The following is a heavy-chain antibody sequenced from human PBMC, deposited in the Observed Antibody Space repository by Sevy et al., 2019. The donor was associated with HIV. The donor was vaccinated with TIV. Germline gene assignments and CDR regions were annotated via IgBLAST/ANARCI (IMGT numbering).Heavy chain of an antibody. Sequence: GGSLRLSCKPSGFTFTSYAMNWVRQAPGKGLDWISTIYGSGGVTYYADSVKGRFTISRDKSKNTLYLQMNSMRTEDTALYYCAGGRYDSSGSFDALDIWGQGTMVTVSS. CDR3: AGGRYDSSGSFDALDI. J-gene: IGHJ3*02. D-gene: IGHD3-22*01. V-gene: IGHV3-23*01. CDR2: IYGSGGVT. CDR1: GFTFTSYA.